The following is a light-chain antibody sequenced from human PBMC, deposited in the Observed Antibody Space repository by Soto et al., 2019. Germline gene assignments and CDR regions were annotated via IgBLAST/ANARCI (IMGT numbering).Light chain of an antibody. CDR3: QAYDSSLSGWV. V-gene: IGLV1-40*01. CDR1: SSKIGAGYD. Sequence: QSVLTQPPSVSGAPGQRVTISCTGSSSKIGAGYDVHWYQQLPGTAPKLLIYGNSNRPSGVPDRFSGSKSGTSASLAITGLQAEDEAAYDCQAYDSSLSGWVFGGGTKLTVL. J-gene: IGLJ3*02. CDR2: GNS.